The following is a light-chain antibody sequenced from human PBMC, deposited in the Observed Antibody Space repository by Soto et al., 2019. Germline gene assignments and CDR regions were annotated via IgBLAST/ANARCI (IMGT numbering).Light chain of an antibody. V-gene: IGLV3-25*03. CDR2: KDS. Sequence: SYELTQPPSLSVSPGQTSRIPCSGDALPKPYAYWYQQKPGQDPVLVIYKDSERPSGIPERFAGSSSRTTVTLTISGVQAEDEADYYWQAADSSGSYVVFGGGTQLTVL. CDR3: QAADSSGSYVV. J-gene: IGLJ2*01. CDR1: ALPKPY.